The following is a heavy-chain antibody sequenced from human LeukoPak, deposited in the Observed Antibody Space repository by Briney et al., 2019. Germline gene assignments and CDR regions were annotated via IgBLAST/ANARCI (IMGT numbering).Heavy chain of an antibody. Sequence: GESLQISCKASGYRFTSYWIGWVRQMPGKGLEWMGIIYPGDSDTRYSPSFQGQVTISADRSITTAYLQWSSLKASDTAMYYCARHRVYYDILTAYYPPDYWGQGTLVTVSS. CDR2: IYPGDSDT. CDR3: ARHRVYYDILTAYYPPDY. J-gene: IGHJ4*02. CDR1: GYRFTSYW. V-gene: IGHV5-51*01. D-gene: IGHD3-9*01.